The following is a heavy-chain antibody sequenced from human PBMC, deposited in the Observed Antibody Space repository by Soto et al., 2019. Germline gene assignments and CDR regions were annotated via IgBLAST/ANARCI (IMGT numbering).Heavy chain of an antibody. D-gene: IGHD5-12*01. CDR2: INHSGST. J-gene: IGHJ4*02. CDR3: ATPRPFGYSGYRPRVFDY. V-gene: IGHV4-34*01. CDR1: GGSFSGYY. Sequence: SSETLSLTCAVYGGSFSGYYWSWIRQPPGKGLEWIGEINHSGSTNYNPSLKSRVTISVDTSKNQFSLKLSSVTAADTAVYYCATPRPFGYSGYRPRVFDYWGQGTLVTVSS.